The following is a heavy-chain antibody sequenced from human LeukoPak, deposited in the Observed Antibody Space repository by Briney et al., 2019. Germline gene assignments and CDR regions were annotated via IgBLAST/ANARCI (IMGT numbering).Heavy chain of an antibody. J-gene: IGHJ4*02. Sequence: GGSLRLSCAASGFTFSSYGMQWVRQAPGKGLEWVAVISYEGSTSYYADSVKGRFTISRDNSKNTLYLQMNGLRAEDTAVYYCAKEGFGNYYSSYFDYWGQGTLVTVSS. D-gene: IGHD1-26*01. CDR1: GFTFSSYG. CDR3: AKEGFGNYYSSYFDY. CDR2: ISYEGSTS. V-gene: IGHV3-30*18.